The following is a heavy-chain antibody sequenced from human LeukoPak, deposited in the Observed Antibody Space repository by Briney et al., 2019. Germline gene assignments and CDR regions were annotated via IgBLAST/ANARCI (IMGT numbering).Heavy chain of an antibody. D-gene: IGHD3-16*01. CDR2: INSDGSST. V-gene: IGHV3-74*01. Sequence: GGSLRLSCAASGFIFSSYWMHWFRQAPGKGLVWVSRINSDGSSTSYADSVKGRFTISRDNAKNTLYLQVNSLRAEDTAVYYCARFWGTNRFDLWGQGTLVTVSS. J-gene: IGHJ5*02. CDR3: ARFWGTNRFDL. CDR1: GFIFSSYW.